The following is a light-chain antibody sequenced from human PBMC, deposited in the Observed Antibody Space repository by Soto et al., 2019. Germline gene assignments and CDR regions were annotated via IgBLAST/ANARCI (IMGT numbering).Light chain of an antibody. CDR2: GAS. J-gene: IGKJ1*01. CDR1: ESVGGTF. Sequence: EIVLTQSPGTLSLSPGEGATLSCRASESVGGTFLAWYQQKGGQAPRLLIHGASNRATGIPDRFSGSGSGTEFTLTISSLQSEDFAVYYCQQYNDWPPWTFGQGTKVDIK. V-gene: IGKV3D-15*01. CDR3: QQYNDWPPWT.